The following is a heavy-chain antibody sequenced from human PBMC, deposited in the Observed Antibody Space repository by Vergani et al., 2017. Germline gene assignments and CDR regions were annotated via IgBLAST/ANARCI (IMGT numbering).Heavy chain of an antibody. CDR1: GYTFTSYG. D-gene: IGHD1-14*01. CDR3: AREGRGNNRYGPYAFDI. V-gene: IGHV1-18*01. CDR2: ISAYNGNK. Sequence: QGQLVQSGAEVKKPGASVKVSCKASGYTFTSYGISWVRQAPGQGLEWMGWISAYNGNKNYAQKLQGRVTMTTDTSTSTAYMELRSLRSDDTAVYYCAREGRGNNRYGPYAFDIWGQGTMVTVSS. J-gene: IGHJ3*02.